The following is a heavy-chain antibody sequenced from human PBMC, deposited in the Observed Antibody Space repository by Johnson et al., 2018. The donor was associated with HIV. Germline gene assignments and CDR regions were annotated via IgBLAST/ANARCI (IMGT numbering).Heavy chain of an antibody. Sequence: VQLVESGGGVVWPGGSLRLSCAASGFTFDDYGMSWVRQAPGKGLEWVSGINWNGGSTGYADSVKGRFTISRDNAKKSLYMQMNSLRAEDTAVYYCASGQDGGNSVGAPDVFDIWGQGTLVAVSS. V-gene: IGHV3-20*04. CDR3: ASGQDGGNSVGAPDVFDI. CDR1: GFTFDDYG. CDR2: INWNGGST. D-gene: IGHD4-23*01. J-gene: IGHJ3*02.